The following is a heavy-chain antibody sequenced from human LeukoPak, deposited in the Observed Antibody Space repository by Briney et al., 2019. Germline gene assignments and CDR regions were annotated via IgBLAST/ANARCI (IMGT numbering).Heavy chain of an antibody. D-gene: IGHD2-15*01. CDR2: INPNTGDT. CDR3: ARDERFCNGDNHYPDLGY. Sequence: ASVKVSCKASGYTFTGYYLFWVRQAPGQGLEWLGWINPNTGDTRYGQKFQGSVTLTRDTSIRTTYMELSSLRSDNTAVYYCARDERFCNGDNHYPDLGYWGQGTLVTVSS. CDR1: GYTFTGYY. J-gene: IGHJ4*02. V-gene: IGHV1-2*02.